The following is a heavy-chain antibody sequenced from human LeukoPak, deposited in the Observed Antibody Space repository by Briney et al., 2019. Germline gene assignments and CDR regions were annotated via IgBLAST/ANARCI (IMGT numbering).Heavy chain of an antibody. V-gene: IGHV3-30*03. J-gene: IGHJ4*02. CDR3: ATTAYGSRRFFDY. CDR2: ISYDGSNK. CDR1: GFTFSSYG. D-gene: IGHD3-10*01. Sequence: GGSLRLSCAASGFTFSSYGMHWVRQAPGKGLEWVAVISYDGSNKYYADSVKGRFTISRDNSKNTLYLQMNSLRAEDTAVYYCATTAYGSRRFFDYWGQGTLVTVSS.